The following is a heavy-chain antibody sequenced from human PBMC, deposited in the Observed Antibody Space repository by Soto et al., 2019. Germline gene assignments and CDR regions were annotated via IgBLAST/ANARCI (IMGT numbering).Heavy chain of an antibody. V-gene: IGHV4-59*01. CDR3: ASGRPTLRHQYSSSWYGARWFDP. D-gene: IGHD6-13*01. CDR1: GGSISSYY. CDR2: IYYSGST. Sequence: QVQLQESGPGLVKPSETLSLTCTVSGGSISSYYWSWIRQPPGKGLEWIGYIYYSGSTNYNPSLKRRVSISEDTSKNQFSLKLSSVTAADTAVYYCASGRPTLRHQYSSSWYGARWFDPGGQGTLVTVSS. J-gene: IGHJ5*02.